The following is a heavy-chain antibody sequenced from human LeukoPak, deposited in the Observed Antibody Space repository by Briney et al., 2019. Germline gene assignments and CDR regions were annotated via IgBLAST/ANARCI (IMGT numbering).Heavy chain of an antibody. CDR2: IYYGGST. V-gene: IGHV4-59*01. CDR1: GGSISGYY. D-gene: IGHD2/OR15-2a*01. J-gene: IGHJ2*01. CDR3: ARVPSTFGSSTWYFDL. Sequence: PSETLSLTCTVSGGSISGYYWSWIRQSPGKGLEWIGYIYYGGSTNYNPSLKSRVTISVDTKNQFSLKLSSVTAADTAMYYCARVPSTFGSSTWYFDLWGRGTLVSVSS.